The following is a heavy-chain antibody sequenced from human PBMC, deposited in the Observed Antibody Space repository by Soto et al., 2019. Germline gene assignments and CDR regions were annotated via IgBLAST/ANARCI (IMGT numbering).Heavy chain of an antibody. CDR2: ISPYNDNT. CDR3: ARSEVPAAMGGWFDP. D-gene: IGHD2-2*01. J-gene: IGHJ5*02. V-gene: IGHV1-18*01. CDR1: GFSLSGDG. Sequence: QVQLVQSAAEVKKPGASVKVSCKASGFSLSGDGINWVRQAPGQGLQWVGWISPYNDNTNYAQKLLDRVTLTTDTSTSTAYLELRSLRFDDTAVYYCARSEVPAAMGGWFDPWGQGTLVTVSS.